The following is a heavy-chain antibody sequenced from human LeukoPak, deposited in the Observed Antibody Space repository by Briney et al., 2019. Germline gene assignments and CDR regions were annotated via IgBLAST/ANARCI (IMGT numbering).Heavy chain of an antibody. CDR3: ARVAKERVGGVYYFDY. V-gene: IGHV3-13*01. Sequence: LSGGSLRLSCAASGFTFSDYDMHWVRQATGKGLEWVSAIGTAGDTYYTGSVKGRFTISRGNAKNSLYLQMNSLRAGDTAVYYRARVAKERVGGVYYFDYWGQGTLVTVSS. D-gene: IGHD1-1*01. J-gene: IGHJ4*02. CDR1: GFTFSDYD. CDR2: IGTAGDT.